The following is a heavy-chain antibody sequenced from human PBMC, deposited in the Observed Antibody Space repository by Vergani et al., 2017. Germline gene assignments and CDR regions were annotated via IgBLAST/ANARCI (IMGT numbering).Heavy chain of an antibody. CDR3: ARAGGLVVPAAMPGDYYYGMDV. CDR1: GFISSSYW. D-gene: IGHD2-2*01. J-gene: IGHJ6*02. Sequence: EGQLVESGGDWVQRGGSLRLSCAASGFISSSYWMSWVRQAPGKGLEWVANVNQDGSEKYYVDSVRGRFTISRDNAKNSLYLQMNSLRAEDTAVYYCARAGGLVVPAAMPGDYYYGMDVWGQGTTVTVSS. V-gene: IGHV3-7*01. CDR2: VNQDGSEK.